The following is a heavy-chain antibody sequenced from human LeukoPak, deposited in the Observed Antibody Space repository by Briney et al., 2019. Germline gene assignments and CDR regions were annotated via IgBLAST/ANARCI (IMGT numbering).Heavy chain of an antibody. CDR3: ARGYCSGGSCYGRVSFDY. D-gene: IGHD2-15*01. CDR2: IYPGDSDT. Sequence: ESLKISCKGSGYSFTSYWIGWVRQMPGKGLEWMGIIYPGDSDTRYSPSFQGQVTISADKSISTAYLQWSSLKASDTAMYYCARGYCSGGSCYGRVSFDYWGQGTPVTVSS. CDR1: GYSFTSYW. J-gene: IGHJ4*02. V-gene: IGHV5-51*01.